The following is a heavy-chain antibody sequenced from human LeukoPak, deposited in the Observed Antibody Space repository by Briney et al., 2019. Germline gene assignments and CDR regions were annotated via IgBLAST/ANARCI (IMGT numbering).Heavy chain of an antibody. CDR1: GGSFSGYY. CDR3: ARGGRYFDWLPRLGAFDI. D-gene: IGHD3-9*01. V-gene: IGHV4-34*01. J-gene: IGHJ3*02. CDR2: INHSGST. Sequence: RASETLSLTCAVYGGSFSGYYWSWIRQPPGKGLEWIGEINHSGSTNHNPSLKSRVTISVDTSKNQFSLKLSSVTAADTAVYYCARGGRYFDWLPRLGAFDIWGQGTMVTVSS.